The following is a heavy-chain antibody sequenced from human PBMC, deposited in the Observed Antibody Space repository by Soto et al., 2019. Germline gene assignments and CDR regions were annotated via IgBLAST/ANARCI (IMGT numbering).Heavy chain of an antibody. CDR3: ARGPRYCSSPSCTSWDY. V-gene: IGHV1-8*01. CDR2: MNPKSGNT. CDR1: GYTFTSYD. J-gene: IGHJ4*02. Sequence: QVQLVQSGTVVKKPGASVTVSCKASGYTFTSYDINWVRQATGQGFEWLGWMNPKSGNTGDPRKFQGRVTMTRNTYISTAYMELSRLTSEDTAVYYCARGPRYCSSPSCTSWDYWGQGTLVTVSS. D-gene: IGHD2-2*01.